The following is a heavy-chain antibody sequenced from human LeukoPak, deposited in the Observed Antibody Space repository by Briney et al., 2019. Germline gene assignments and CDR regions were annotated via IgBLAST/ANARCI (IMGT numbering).Heavy chain of an antibody. V-gene: IGHV4-59*08. D-gene: IGHD4-23*01. CDR2: MFYCGSP. Sequence: PSETLSLTCTVSGDAISRSYRSWIRQPPGKGLEWIGYMFYCGSPNYNPSLKSRVTMSVDTPKNQFSLKLSSVTAADTAVYYCARHKVHDFGGSDWYFDLWGRGTLVTVSS. J-gene: IGHJ2*01. CDR3: ARHKVHDFGGSDWYFDL. CDR1: GDAISRSY.